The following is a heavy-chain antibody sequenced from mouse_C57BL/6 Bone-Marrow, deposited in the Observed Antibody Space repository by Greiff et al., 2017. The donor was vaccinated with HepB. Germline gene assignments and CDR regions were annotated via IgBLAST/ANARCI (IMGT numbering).Heavy chain of an antibody. CDR1: GYTFTSYG. J-gene: IGHJ2*01. V-gene: IGHV1-81*01. CDR2: IYPRSGNT. CDR3: ATPSYYYGSSYNFDY. D-gene: IGHD1-1*01. Sequence: VKLVESGAELARPGASVKLSCKASGYTFTSYGISWVKQRTGQGLEWIGEIYPRSGNTYYNEKFKGKATLTADKSSSTAYMELRSLTSEDSAVYFCATPSYYYGSSYNFDYWGQGTTLTVSS.